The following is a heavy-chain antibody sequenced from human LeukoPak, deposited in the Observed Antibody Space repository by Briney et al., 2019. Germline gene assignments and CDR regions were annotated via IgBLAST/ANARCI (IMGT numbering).Heavy chain of an antibody. CDR3: ARYRDGDRDISLDY. CDR1: GDSISRYY. J-gene: IGHJ4*02. D-gene: IGHD4-17*01. Sequence: PSETLSHTCTVSGDSISRYYWSWIRQPPGKGLEWIGLINNRWTTSYNPSLKSRVTISRDISKNQFALKLRSVSAADTAVYYCARYRDGDRDISLDYWGQGTLVTVSS. V-gene: IGHV4-4*09. CDR2: INNRWTT.